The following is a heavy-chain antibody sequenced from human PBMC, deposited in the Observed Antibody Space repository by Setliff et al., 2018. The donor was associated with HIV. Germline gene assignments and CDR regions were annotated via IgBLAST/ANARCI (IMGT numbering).Heavy chain of an antibody. CDR1: SGSFGSYY. D-gene: IGHD3-16*01. CDR2: VNQRVTS. CDR3: ARDKGGGYFDS. J-gene: IGHJ4*02. Sequence: PSETLSLTCAVNSGSFGSYYWSWLRQSPGKGLEWIGEVNQRVTSTYNPSLKSRVTMSIDDSKSQFSLKLSSVTAADTAMYFCARDKGGGYFDSWGQGTLVTVSS. V-gene: IGHV4-34*01.